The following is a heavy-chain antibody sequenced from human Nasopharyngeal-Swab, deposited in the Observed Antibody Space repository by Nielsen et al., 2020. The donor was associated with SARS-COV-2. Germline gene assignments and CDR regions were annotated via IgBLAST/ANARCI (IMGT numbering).Heavy chain of an antibody. CDR2: IYTSGST. D-gene: IGHD3-10*01. CDR3: ARGITTPYYYYYMDV. V-gene: IGHV4-61*02. J-gene: IGHJ6*03. Sequence: WIRQPPGKGLEWIGRIYTSGSTNYNPSLKSRVTISVDTSKNQFSLKLSSVTAADTAVYYCARGITTPYYYYYMDVWGKGTTVTVSS.